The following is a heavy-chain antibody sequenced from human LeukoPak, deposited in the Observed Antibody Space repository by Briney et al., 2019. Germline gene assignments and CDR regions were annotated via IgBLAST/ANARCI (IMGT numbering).Heavy chain of an antibody. D-gene: IGHD2-15*01. CDR2: IKQDGSEK. J-gene: IGHJ4*02. Sequence: GGSLRLSCAASGFTFSSYAMSWVRQAPGEGLEWVANIKQDGSEKYYVDSVKGRFTISRDNAKNSLYLQMNSLRAEDTAVYYCARAPRGGSWNFDYWGQGTLVTVSS. CDR1: GFTFSSYA. CDR3: ARAPRGGSWNFDY. V-gene: IGHV3-7*03.